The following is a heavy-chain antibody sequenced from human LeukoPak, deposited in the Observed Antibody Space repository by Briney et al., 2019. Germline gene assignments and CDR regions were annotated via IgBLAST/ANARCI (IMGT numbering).Heavy chain of an antibody. CDR1: GDSVSSNSAA. CDR2: TYYRSKWYN. CDR3: AREGGYSGYDFYFDY. Sequence: SQTLSLTCAISGDSVSSNSAAWNWIRQSPSRGLEWLGRTYYRSKWYNDYAVSVKSRITINPDTSKNQFSLQLSSVTPEDTAMYYCAREGGYSGYDFYFDYWGQGTLVTVSS. V-gene: IGHV6-1*01. D-gene: IGHD5-12*01. J-gene: IGHJ4*02.